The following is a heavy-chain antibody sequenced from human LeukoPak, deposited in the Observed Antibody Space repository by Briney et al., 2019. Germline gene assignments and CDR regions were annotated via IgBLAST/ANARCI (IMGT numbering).Heavy chain of an antibody. CDR1: GYTFSSHA. V-gene: IGHV1-3*01. CDR3: ARDVTDGRGYSYGYDY. J-gene: IGHJ4*02. Sequence: GASVKVSCKASGYTFSSHAMHWVRQAPGQRLEWMGWVNAGNGKTKYSQKFQGRVTITRDTSASTAYMELSSLRSEDTAVYYCARDVTDGRGYSYGYDYWGQGTLVTVSS. D-gene: IGHD5-18*01. CDR2: VNAGNGKT.